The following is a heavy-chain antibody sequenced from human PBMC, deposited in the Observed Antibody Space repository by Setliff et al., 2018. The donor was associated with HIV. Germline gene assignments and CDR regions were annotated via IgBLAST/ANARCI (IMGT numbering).Heavy chain of an antibody. CDR2: MFSNGST. V-gene: IGHV4-61*08. D-gene: IGHD3-3*01. J-gene: IGHJ3*01. CDR3: AKEGGLYFGMLIHDAIDL. CDR1: GFSFDDYA. Sequence: PGGSLRLSCAASGFSFDDYAMHWIRQPPGKGLEWIGYMFSNGSTSYNPSLKSRVTLSLDTSKNQFSLKLTSVTAADTAVYYCAKEGGLYFGMLIHDAIDLWGQGTMVTVSS.